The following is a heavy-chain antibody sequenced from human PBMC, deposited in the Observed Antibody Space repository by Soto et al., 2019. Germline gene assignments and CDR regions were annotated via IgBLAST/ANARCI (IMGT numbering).Heavy chain of an antibody. V-gene: IGHV3-33*01. Sequence: GGSRRLPCAASGFIFSSHGLHWVRQAPGKGLEWVAVIWYDGSSKFYADSVKGRFTISRDKSKNTLYLQMNSLRAEDTAVYYCAREPYSDYVMDGWGQGTPVTVAS. CDR3: AREPYSDYVMDG. D-gene: IGHD3-16*01. J-gene: IGHJ6*02. CDR1: GFIFSSHG. CDR2: IWYDGSSK.